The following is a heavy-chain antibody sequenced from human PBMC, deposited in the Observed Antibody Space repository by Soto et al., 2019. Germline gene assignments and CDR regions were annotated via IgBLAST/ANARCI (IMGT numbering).Heavy chain of an antibody. Sequence: QVQLVESGGGLVKPGGSLRLSCAASGFTFSDYYMSWIRQAPGKGLEWVSYISSSGSTIYYADSVKGRFTISRDNAKNSQYLQMNSLRAEDTAVYYCAREGYCSGGSCNYYPVRAFDILGQGTMVTVSS. CDR3: AREGYCSGGSCNYYPVRAFDI. CDR2: ISSSGSTI. J-gene: IGHJ3*02. D-gene: IGHD2-15*01. V-gene: IGHV3-11*01. CDR1: GFTFSDYY.